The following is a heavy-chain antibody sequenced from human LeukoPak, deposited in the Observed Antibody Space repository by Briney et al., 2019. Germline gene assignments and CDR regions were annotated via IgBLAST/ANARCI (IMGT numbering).Heavy chain of an antibody. CDR1: GFSFSSYD. J-gene: IGHJ5*02. Sequence: PGGSLRLSCAASGFSFSSYDMHWVRQITGKGLEWVSVIGTAGDSLYAGSARGRFTISRENAKNSLYLQMNSLRAGDTAVYYCARVLGPNWFDPWGQGTLVTVSS. V-gene: IGHV3-13*01. CDR2: IGTAGDS. CDR3: ARVLGPNWFDP.